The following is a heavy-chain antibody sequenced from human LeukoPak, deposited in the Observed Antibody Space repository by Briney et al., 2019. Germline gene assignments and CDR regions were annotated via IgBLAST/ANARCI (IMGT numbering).Heavy chain of an antibody. CDR2: ISSSSSYI. D-gene: IGHD1-1*01. CDR3: ARVKAERYYYGMDV. Sequence: PGGSLRLSCAASGFTFSSYSMNWVRQAPGKGLEWVSSISSSSSYIYYADSVKGRFTISRDNAKNSLYLQMNSLRAEDTAVYYCARVKAERYYYGMDVWGQGTTVTVSS. J-gene: IGHJ6*02. CDR1: GFTFSSYS. V-gene: IGHV3-21*01.